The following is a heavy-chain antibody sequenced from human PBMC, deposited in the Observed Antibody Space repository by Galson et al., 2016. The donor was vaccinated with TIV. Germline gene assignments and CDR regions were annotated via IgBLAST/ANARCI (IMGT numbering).Heavy chain of an antibody. V-gene: IGHV3-30*03. CDR3: ARQNSFSGGGPYFDS. D-gene: IGHD3-16*01. CDR1: GFTFGSYG. J-gene: IGHJ4*02. CDR2: ISFDGSEK. Sequence: SLRLSCAASGFTFGSYGMHWVRQAPGKGPEWVSYISFDGSEKNYADSVKGRFTISRDNSKKTLYLQMNRLRSEDTAVYYCARQNSFSGGGPYFDSWGPGTLVTVSS.